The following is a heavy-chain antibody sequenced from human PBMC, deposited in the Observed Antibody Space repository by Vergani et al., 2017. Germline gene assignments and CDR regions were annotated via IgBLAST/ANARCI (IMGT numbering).Heavy chain of an antibody. CDR1: GGSISSYY. V-gene: IGHV4-59*01. CDR3: ARVYFDWLGYYYYMDV. CDR2: IYYSGST. J-gene: IGHJ6*03. Sequence: QVQLQESGPGLVKPSETLSLTCTVSGGSISSYYWSWIRQPPGKGLEWIGYIYYSGSTNYNPSLKSRVTISVDTSKNQFSLKLSSVTAADTAVYYCARVYFDWLGYYYYMDVWGKGP. D-gene: IGHD3-9*01.